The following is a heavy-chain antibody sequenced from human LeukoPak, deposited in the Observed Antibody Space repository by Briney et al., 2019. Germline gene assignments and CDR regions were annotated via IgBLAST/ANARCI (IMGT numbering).Heavy chain of an antibody. Sequence: ASVKVSCKASGYTFTSYGISRVRQAPGQGLEWMGWISAYNGNTNYAQKLQGRVTMTTDTSTSTAYMELRSLRSDDTAVYYCARVDTAMARNWFDPWGQGTLVTVSS. CDR1: GYTFTSYG. CDR2: ISAYNGNT. V-gene: IGHV1-18*01. D-gene: IGHD5-18*01. J-gene: IGHJ5*02. CDR3: ARVDTAMARNWFDP.